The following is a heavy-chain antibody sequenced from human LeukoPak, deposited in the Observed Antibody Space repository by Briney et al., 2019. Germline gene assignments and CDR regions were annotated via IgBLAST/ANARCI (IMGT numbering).Heavy chain of an antibody. CDR3: ARGWSGYFLFDY. CDR2: INSDGSST. D-gene: IGHD3-3*01. V-gene: IGHV3-74*01. CDR1: GFTFSSYW. Sequence: GGSLRLSCAASGFTFSSYWMHWVRQAPGKGLVWVSRINSDGSSTSYADSVKGRFTISRDNAKNPLYLQMNSLRAEDTAVYYCARGWSGYFLFDYWGQGTLVTVSS. J-gene: IGHJ4*02.